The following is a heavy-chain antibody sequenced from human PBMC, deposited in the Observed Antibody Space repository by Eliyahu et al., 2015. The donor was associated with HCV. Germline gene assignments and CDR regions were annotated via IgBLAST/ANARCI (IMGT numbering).Heavy chain of an antibody. Sequence: QVQLVESGGGVVQPGRSLXLSCAASGFTFSSYGMHWVRQAPGKGLEWVAMTYYDGSDQYYRDSVKGRFTISRDNSKNTVYLQMNSLRAGDTAVYYCARDMGSGLTTSIDFWGQGTLVTVSS. CDR3: ARDMGSGLTTSIDF. V-gene: IGHV3-33*01. CDR2: TYYDGSDQ. D-gene: IGHD3-3*01. CDR1: GFTFSSYG. J-gene: IGHJ4*02.